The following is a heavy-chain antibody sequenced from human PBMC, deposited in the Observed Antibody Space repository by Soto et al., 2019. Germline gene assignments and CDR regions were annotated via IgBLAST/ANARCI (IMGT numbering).Heavy chain of an antibody. CDR3: AKKPPSSIQGWACGMDV. J-gene: IGHJ6*02. D-gene: IGHD1-26*01. CDR1: GFSVTTNY. V-gene: IGHV3-53*02. CDR2: TFTGGST. Sequence: EVQLVETGGGLIQPGGSRRLSCLASGFSVTTNYIIWVRQPPGKGLEWVSTTFTGGSTHYADSVKGRFSISRDNSKNTVYLQMNNLRVEDTAVYYCAKKPPSSIQGWACGMDVWGQGTTVSVSS.